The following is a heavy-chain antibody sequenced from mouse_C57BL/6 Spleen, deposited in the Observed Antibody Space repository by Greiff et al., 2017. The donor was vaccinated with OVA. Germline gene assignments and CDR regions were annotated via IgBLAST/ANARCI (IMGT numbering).Heavy chain of an antibody. CDR3: ARDSHSYGSTHGGYFDV. V-gene: IGHV3-6*01. CDR1: GYSITSGYY. D-gene: IGHD1-1*01. J-gene: IGHJ1*03. Sequence: EVKLMESGPGLVKPSQSLSLTCSVTGYSITSGYYWNWIRQFPGNKLEWMGYISYDGSNNYNPSLKNRISITRDTSKNQFFLKLNSVTTEDTATYYCARDSHSYGSTHGGYFDVWGTGTTVTVSS. CDR2: ISYDGSN.